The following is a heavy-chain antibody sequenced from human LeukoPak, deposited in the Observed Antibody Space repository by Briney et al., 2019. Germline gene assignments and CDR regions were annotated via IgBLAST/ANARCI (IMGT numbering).Heavy chain of an antibody. D-gene: IGHD4-11*01. CDR3: ARDSNSYYYYGMDV. V-gene: IGHV1-69*04. J-gene: IGHJ6*02. Sequence: FQALGGAFRSYAISWERPAPGQGAEWMGRIIPILGTSNYPQKFQGRVTITADNTTSTDYLVLSNLRSEDTAVYYCARDSNSYYYYGMDVWGQGTTVTVSS. CDR2: IIPILGTS. CDR1: GGAFRSYA.